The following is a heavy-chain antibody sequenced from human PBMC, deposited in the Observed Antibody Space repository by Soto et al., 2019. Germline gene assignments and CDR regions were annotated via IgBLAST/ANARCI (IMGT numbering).Heavy chain of an antibody. V-gene: IGHV4-59*11. D-gene: IGHD6-19*01. J-gene: IGHJ4*02. CDR3: ARVGSSGWSPDY. CDR1: GGSISGHY. Sequence: PSETLSLTXSVSGGSISGHYWTWIRQSPGKGLEWIGYIFYSGSTNYNPSLKSRVTISVDTSKNQFSLKMSSVTAADTAVYYCARVGSSGWSPDYWGRGTLVTVSS. CDR2: IFYSGST.